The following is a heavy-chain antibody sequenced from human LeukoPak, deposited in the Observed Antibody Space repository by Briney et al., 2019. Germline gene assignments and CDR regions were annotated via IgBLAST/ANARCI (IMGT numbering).Heavy chain of an antibody. D-gene: IGHD6-19*01. J-gene: IGHJ5*01. CDR1: GFTFSSYG. Sequence: PGRALRLSCAASGFTFSSYGMHWVRQAPGNGLEWVAVIWYDGSNKYYAESVKGRFTISRENSKNRLYLQMNSLRTEDTAVYYCAKDVGGSGYSSGWFDYWGQGTLVTVSS. CDR3: AKDVGGSGYSSGWFDY. CDR2: IWYDGSNK. V-gene: IGHV3-33*06.